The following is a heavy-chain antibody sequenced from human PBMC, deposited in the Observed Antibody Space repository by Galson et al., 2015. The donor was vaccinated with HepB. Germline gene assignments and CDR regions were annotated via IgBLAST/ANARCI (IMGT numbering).Heavy chain of an antibody. CDR1: GYTFTGYY. CDR3: ARAAATPSHAFDI. J-gene: IGHJ3*02. D-gene: IGHD2-15*01. CDR2: INPNSGGT. Sequence: QSGAEVKKPGESLKISCKASGYTFTGYYMHWVRQAPGQGLEWMGRINPNSGGTNYAQKFQGRVTMTRDTSISTAYMELSRLRSDDTVVYYCARAAATPSHAFDIWGQGTMVTVSS. V-gene: IGHV1-2*05.